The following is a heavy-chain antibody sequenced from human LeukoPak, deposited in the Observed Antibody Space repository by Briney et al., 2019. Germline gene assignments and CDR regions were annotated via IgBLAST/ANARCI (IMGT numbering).Heavy chain of an antibody. V-gene: IGHV3-74*01. CDR3: ASRGSGYDPSDY. Sequence: GGSLRLSCAASGFTFSSYWMHWVRQAPGKGLVWVSRINSDGSSTSYADSVKGRFTISRDNAKNTLYLQMNSLRAEDTAVYYCASRGSGYDPSDYWGQGTLVIVSS. CDR1: GFTFSSYW. J-gene: IGHJ4*02. D-gene: IGHD5-12*01. CDR2: INSDGSST.